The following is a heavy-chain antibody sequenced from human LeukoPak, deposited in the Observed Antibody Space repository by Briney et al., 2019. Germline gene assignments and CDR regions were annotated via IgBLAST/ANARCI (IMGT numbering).Heavy chain of an antibody. CDR2: IKSDGSDT. Sequence: GGSLSLSGAPSEFTFRPYWMHWAGKAPGEGLVWVSRIKSDGSDTSYADSVKGRFTISRDNAKNTLYLQMNSLRAEDTAVYYCARGFWTGVEYWGRGALVTVSS. V-gene: IGHV3-74*01. CDR1: EFTFRPYW. D-gene: IGHD3-3*01. J-gene: IGHJ4*02. CDR3: ARGFWTGVEY.